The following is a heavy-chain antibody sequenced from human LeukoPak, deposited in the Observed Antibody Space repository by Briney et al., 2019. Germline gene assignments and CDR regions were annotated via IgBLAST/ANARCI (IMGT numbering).Heavy chain of an antibody. CDR3: ARRSTVAGLDY. V-gene: IGHV5-10-1*01. CDR2: IDPSDSYT. D-gene: IGHD6-19*01. CDR1: GYNFTNYW. Sequence: GESLKISCKGSGYNFTNYWIGWVRQVPGKGLEWMGRIDPSDSYTNYSPSFQGHVTISADKSISTAYLQWSSLKASDTAMYYCARRSTVAGLDYWGQGTLVTVSS. J-gene: IGHJ4*02.